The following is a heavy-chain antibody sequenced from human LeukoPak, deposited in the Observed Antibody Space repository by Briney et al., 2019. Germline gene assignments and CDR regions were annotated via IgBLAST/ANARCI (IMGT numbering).Heavy chain of an antibody. CDR1: GFTFSNYA. CDR2: ISYDGTNK. J-gene: IGHJ3*02. CDR3: ARAPMSYDSSGFGGAFDI. Sequence: GRSLRLSCAASGFTFSNYAMHWVRQAPGKGLEWVAVISYDGTNKYYADSVKGRFTISRDNSKNTMYLQMNSLRAEDTAMYYCARAPMSYDSSGFGGAFDIWGQGTMVTVSS. V-gene: IGHV3-30-3*01. D-gene: IGHD3-22*01.